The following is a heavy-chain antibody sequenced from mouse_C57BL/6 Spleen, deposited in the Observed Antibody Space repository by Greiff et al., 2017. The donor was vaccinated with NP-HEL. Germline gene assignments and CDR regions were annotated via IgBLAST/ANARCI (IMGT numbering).Heavy chain of an antibody. CDR1: GYAFSSYW. CDR2: IYPGDGDT. V-gene: IGHV1-80*01. Sequence: VQLQQSGAELVKPGASVKISCKASGYAFSSYWMNWVKHRPGKGLEWIGQIYPGDGDTNYNGKFKGKATLTADKSSSTAYIQLSSLTSEDAAVYFCARAGSIPWYFDVWGTGTTVTVAS. CDR3: ARAGSIPWYFDV. J-gene: IGHJ1*03. D-gene: IGHD2-10*02.